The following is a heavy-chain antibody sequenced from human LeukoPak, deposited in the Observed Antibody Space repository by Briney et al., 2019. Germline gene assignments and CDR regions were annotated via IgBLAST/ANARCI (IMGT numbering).Heavy chain of an antibody. D-gene: IGHD1-26*01. V-gene: IGHV1-69*02. CDR2: IIPILGIA. Sequence: PVASVKVSCKASGGTFSSYTISWVRQAPGQGLEWMGRIIPILGIANYAQKFQGRVTITADKSTSTAYMELSSLRSEDTAVYYCARAWGIVGALDAFDIWGQGTMVTVSS. J-gene: IGHJ3*02. CDR1: GGTFSSYT. CDR3: ARAWGIVGALDAFDI.